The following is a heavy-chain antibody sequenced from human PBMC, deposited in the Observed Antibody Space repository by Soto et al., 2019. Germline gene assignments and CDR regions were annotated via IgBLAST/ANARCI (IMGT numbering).Heavy chain of an antibody. CDR2: ISGSGGST. D-gene: IGHD6-19*01. CDR1: GFTFSSYA. Sequence: GGSLRLSCAASGFTFSSYAMSWVRQAPGKGLEWVSAISGSGGSTYYADSVKGRFTISRDNSKNTLYLQMNSLRAEDTAVYYCAHTPGIAVAGTSDYWGQGTLVTVSS. V-gene: IGHV3-23*01. CDR3: AHTPGIAVAGTSDY. J-gene: IGHJ4*02.